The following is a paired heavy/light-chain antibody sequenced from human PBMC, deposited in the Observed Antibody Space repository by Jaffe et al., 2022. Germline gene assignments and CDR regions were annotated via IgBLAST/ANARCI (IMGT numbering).Light chain of an antibody. V-gene: IGKV1-5*03. CDR3: QHYKSFRWT. CDR1: QNIQDW. J-gene: IGKJ1*01. Sequence: DIQMTQSPSTLSASVGDRVTITCRAGQNIQDWLAWYQQKPGKAPRVLIYKASSLESGVPSRFSGSGHGTEFSLTITGLQPDDFATYYCQHYKSFRWTFGQGTKVEI. CDR2: KAS.
Heavy chain of an antibody. Sequence: EVQLLESGGDLVQPGGSLRLSCAASGFPFNNYAMSWVRQAPGKGLEWLTAISDYGASTFYADSVKGRFIISRDNSKNILYLNMSSLRADDTARYFCATAFGRGYDSRYFNEGSSWGQGTLVTVSS. J-gene: IGHJ5*02. CDR1: GFPFNNYA. D-gene: IGHD3-22*01. V-gene: IGHV3-23*01. CDR2: ISDYGAST. CDR3: ATAFGRGYDSRYFNEGSS.